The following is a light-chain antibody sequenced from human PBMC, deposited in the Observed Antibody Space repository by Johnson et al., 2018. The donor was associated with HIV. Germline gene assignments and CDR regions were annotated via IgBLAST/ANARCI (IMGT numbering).Light chain of an antibody. CDR1: SSNIGNNY. CDR2: ENN. V-gene: IGLV1-51*02. Sequence: QSVLTQPPSVSAAPGQKVTISCSGSSSNIGNNYVSWYQQLPGTAPKLLIYENNKRPSGIPDRFSGSKSGTSATLGITGLQTGDEADYYCGTWDNSLSAPYFLGTGPKVPGL. J-gene: IGLJ1*01. CDR3: GTWDNSLSAPYF.